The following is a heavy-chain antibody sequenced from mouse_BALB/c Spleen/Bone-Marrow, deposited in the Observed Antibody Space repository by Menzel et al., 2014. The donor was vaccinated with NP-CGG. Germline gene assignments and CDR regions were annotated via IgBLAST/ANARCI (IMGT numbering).Heavy chain of an antibody. CDR1: GYSITSGYY. V-gene: IGHV3-6*02. CDR2: ISYDGSN. D-gene: IGHD2-4*01. CDR3: ARGYDYDYAMDY. J-gene: IGHJ4*01. Sequence: EVKLMESGPGLVKPSQSLSLTCSVTGYSITSGYYWNWIRQFPGNKLEWMGYISYDGSNNYNPSLKNRVSITRDTSKNQFFLKLNSVTTEDTATYYCARGYDYDYAMDYWGQGTSVTVS.